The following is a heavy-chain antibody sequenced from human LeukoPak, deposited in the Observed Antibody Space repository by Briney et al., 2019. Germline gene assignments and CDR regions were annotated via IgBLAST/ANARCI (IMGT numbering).Heavy chain of an antibody. V-gene: IGHV3-53*01. Sequence: GGSLRLSCAVSGFTVSSIYMSWVRQAPGKGLEWVSFIYSDGNTYYGDSVEGRFTLFRDSSRNTLYLQMNSLTVDDTAVYYCAGDTHSSSWYDHWGQGTLVTVSS. CDR2: IYSDGNT. D-gene: IGHD6-19*01. CDR1: GFTVSSIY. J-gene: IGHJ5*02. CDR3: AGDTHSSSWYDH.